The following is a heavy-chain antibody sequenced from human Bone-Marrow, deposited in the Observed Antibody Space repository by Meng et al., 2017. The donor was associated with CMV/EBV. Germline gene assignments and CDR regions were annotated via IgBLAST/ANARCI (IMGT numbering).Heavy chain of an antibody. CDR2: IYHSGST. Sequence: SETLSLTCTVSGYSISSGYYWGWIRQPPGKGLEWIGTIYHSGSTYYNPSLKSRVTISVDTSKNQFSLKLSSVTAADTAVYYCAREQEEYYDFWSGRRGYGMDVWGQGTTVTVSS. J-gene: IGHJ6*02. V-gene: IGHV4-38-2*02. D-gene: IGHD3-3*01. CDR1: GYSISSGYY. CDR3: AREQEEYYDFWSGRRGYGMDV.